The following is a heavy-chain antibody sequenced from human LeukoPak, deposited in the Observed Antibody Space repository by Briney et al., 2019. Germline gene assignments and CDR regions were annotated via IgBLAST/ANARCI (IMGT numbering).Heavy chain of an antibody. D-gene: IGHD5-18*01. Sequence: SETLSLTCSVSGGSINTFYWSWIRQPPGKGLEWIGYIYYSGSTNYNPSLKSRVTISVDTSKNQFSLKLSSVTAADTAVYYCARSDGGYSYGFLFDYWGQGTLVTVSS. J-gene: IGHJ4*02. CDR1: GGSINTFY. CDR2: IYYSGST. V-gene: IGHV4-59*01. CDR3: ARSDGGYSYGFLFDY.